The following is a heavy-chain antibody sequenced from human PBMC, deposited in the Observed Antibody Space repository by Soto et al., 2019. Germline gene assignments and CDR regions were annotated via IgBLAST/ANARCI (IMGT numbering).Heavy chain of an antibody. CDR1: GFTFSNYN. CDR3: ARSITMVRGVMIEFFDY. J-gene: IGHJ4*02. D-gene: IGHD3-10*01. V-gene: IGHV3-48*02. CDR2: ISSSSSTI. Sequence: EVQLVESGGGLVQPGGSLRLSCAASGFTFSNYNMNWVRQAPGKGLEWVSYISSSSSTINYADSVKGRFTISRDNAKNSLYLQTNSLRDEDTAVYYCARSITMVRGVMIEFFDYWGQGTLVTVS.